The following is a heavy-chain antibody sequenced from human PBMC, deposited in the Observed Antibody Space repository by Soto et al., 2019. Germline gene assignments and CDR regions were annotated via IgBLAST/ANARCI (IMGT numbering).Heavy chain of an antibody. CDR3: ARHVWGEDIVLMVYGSFDY. D-gene: IGHD2-8*01. CDR1: GGSISSSSYY. Sequence: QLQLQESGPGLVKPSETLSLTCTVSGGSISSSSYYWGWIRQPPGKGLEWIGSIYYSGSTYYNPSLKSRVTISVDTSKNQFSLKLSSVTAADTAVYYCARHVWGEDIVLMVYGSFDYWGQGTLVTVSS. V-gene: IGHV4-39*01. J-gene: IGHJ4*02. CDR2: IYYSGST.